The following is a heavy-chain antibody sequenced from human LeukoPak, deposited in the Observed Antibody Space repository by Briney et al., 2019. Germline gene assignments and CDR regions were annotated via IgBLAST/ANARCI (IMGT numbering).Heavy chain of an antibody. J-gene: IGHJ3*02. CDR2: ISSSSSYT. V-gene: IGHV3-11*06. CDR3: ARRITMGAFDI. Sequence: GGSLRLSCAASGFTFSDYYMSWIRQAPGKGLEWVSYISSSSSYTNYADSVKGRFTISRDNAKNSLYLQMNSLRAEDTAVYYCARRITMGAFDIWGQGTMVTVSS. CDR1: GFTFSDYY. D-gene: IGHD3-10*01.